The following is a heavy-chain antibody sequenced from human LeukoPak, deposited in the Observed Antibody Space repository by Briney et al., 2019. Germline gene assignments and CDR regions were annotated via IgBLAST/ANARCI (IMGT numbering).Heavy chain of an antibody. CDR2: ISSSGSDI. Sequence: PGGSLRLSCAASGFTFSNYEMHWVRQAPGKGLEWVSYISSSGSDIYYADSVKGRFTISRDNAKNSLYLQMNSLRAEDTAVYYCAKTPMVTLDYWGQGTLVTVSS. D-gene: IGHD2-21*02. CDR3: AKTPMVTLDY. J-gene: IGHJ4*02. V-gene: IGHV3-48*03. CDR1: GFTFSNYE.